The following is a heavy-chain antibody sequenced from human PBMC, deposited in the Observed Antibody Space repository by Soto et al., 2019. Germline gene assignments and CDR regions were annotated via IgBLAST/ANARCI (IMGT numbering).Heavy chain of an antibody. CDR2: IWHDGNNK. CDR3: ARVHYGMDV. V-gene: IGHV3-33*01. J-gene: IGHJ6*02. CDR1: GFTFSNYG. Sequence: PGGSLRLSCAASGFTFSNYGMHWVRQAPGKGLEWVAIIWHDGNNKYYADSVRGRFIISRDNSKNRLYLQMNSLRAEDTAVYYCARVHYGMDVWGQGTTVTVYS.